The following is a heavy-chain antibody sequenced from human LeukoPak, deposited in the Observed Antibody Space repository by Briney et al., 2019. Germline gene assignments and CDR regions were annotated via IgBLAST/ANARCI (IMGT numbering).Heavy chain of an antibody. V-gene: IGHV4-34*01. D-gene: IGHD3-22*01. CDR3: VRMARGYPFDY. J-gene: IGHJ4*02. CDR2: INHSGST. Sequence: SETLSLTCADYGGSFSGYYWSWIRQPPGKGLEWIGEINHSGSTNYNPSLKSRVTISVDTSKNQFSLKLSSVTAADTAVYYCVRMARGYPFDYRGQGTLVTVSS. CDR1: GGSFSGYY.